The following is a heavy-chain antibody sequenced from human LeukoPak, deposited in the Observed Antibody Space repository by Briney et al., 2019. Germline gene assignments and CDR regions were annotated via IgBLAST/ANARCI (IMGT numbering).Heavy chain of an antibody. CDR1: GFTFSSYS. CDR3: ATPAAGPGAEYSLY. Sequence: AGGSLRLSCAASGFTFSSYSMNWVRQAPGKGLEWVSSIDFTSRYIYNADSVKGRFTTSRDNAKNSLDLQMNSLKVEDTAVYYCATPAAGPGAEYSLYWGQGTLVIVSS. V-gene: IGHV3-21*01. J-gene: IGHJ1*01. D-gene: IGHD6-13*01. CDR2: IDFTSRYI.